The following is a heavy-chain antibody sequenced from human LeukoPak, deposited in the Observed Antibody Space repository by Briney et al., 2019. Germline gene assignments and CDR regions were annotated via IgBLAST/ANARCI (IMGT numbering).Heavy chain of an antibody. CDR3: ASHQLLHAIFDY. CDR1: GFTFSNYG. CDR2: ISSSGSTI. V-gene: IGHV3-48*04. D-gene: IGHD2-2*01. Sequence: GGSLRLPCAASGFTFSNYGMNWVRQAPGKGLEWVSYISSSGSTIYYADSVKGRFTISRDNAKNSLYLQMNSLRAEDTAVYYCASHQLLHAIFDYWGQGTLVTVSS. J-gene: IGHJ4*02.